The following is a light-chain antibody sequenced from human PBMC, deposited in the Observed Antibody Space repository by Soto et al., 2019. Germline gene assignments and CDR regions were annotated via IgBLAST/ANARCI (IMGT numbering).Light chain of an antibody. CDR2: GAS. Sequence: EIELTQSPGTLSLSPGERATLSCRASQSVTSAFLAWYQQQRGQAPRLLMYGASSRATGIPDRFGGSASGTDVFLTISRLEHEDFAAYYCQQYGNSPWTFGQGTKVEIK. CDR3: QQYGNSPWT. CDR1: QSVTSAF. V-gene: IGKV3-20*01. J-gene: IGKJ1*01.